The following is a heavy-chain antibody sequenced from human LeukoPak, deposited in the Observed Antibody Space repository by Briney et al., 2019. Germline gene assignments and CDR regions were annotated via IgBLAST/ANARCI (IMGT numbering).Heavy chain of an antibody. CDR3: AAGYFDWLSPHYYYCYGMDV. CDR2: ISAYNGNT. J-gene: IGHJ6*02. V-gene: IGHV1-18*01. CDR1: GYTFTSYG. D-gene: IGHD3-9*01. Sequence: ASVKVSCKASGYTFTSYGISWVRQAPGQGLEWMGWISAYNGNTNYAQKLQGRVTMTTDTSTSTAYMELRSLRSDDTAVYYCAAGYFDWLSPHYYYCYGMDVWGQGTTVTVSS.